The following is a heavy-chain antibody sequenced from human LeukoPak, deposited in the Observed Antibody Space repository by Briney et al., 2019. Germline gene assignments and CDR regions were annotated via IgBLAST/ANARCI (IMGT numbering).Heavy chain of an antibody. J-gene: IGHJ3*02. CDR3: AKDTYSGYLDGAFDI. CDR1: GFTLSSYG. Sequence: GGSLRLSCAASGFTLSSYGMSWVRQAPGKGLEWVSAISGSGGSTYYADSVKGRFTISRDNSKNTLYLQMNSLRAEDTAVYYCAKDTYSGYLDGAFDIWGQGTMVTVSS. CDR2: ISGSGGST. D-gene: IGHD5-12*01. V-gene: IGHV3-23*01.